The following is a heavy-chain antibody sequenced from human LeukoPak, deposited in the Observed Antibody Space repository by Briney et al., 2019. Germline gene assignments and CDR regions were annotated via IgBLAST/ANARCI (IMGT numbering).Heavy chain of an antibody. CDR2: INPNSGGT. CDR1: GYTFTGYY. D-gene: IGHD3-3*01. V-gene: IGHV1-2*02. Sequence: VASVTVSCKASGYTFTGYYMHWVRQAPGQGLEWMGWINPNSGGTNYAQKFQGRVTMTRDTSISTAYMELSRLRSDDTAVYYCARDRLAYYDFWSGYRYYYYGMDVWGQGTTVTVSS. CDR3: ARDRLAYYDFWSGYRYYYYGMDV. J-gene: IGHJ6*02.